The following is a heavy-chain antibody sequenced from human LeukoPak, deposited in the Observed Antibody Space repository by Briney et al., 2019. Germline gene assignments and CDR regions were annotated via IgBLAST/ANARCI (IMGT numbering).Heavy chain of an antibody. CDR3: AKDRGSYYDSSGFRTLLYYFDY. D-gene: IGHD3-22*01. V-gene: IGHV3-30*18. Sequence: GGSLRLSCAASGFTFSSYGMHGVRQAPGKGREGVAVISYDGSNKYYADSVKGRFTISGDNSKNTLYLQMNSLRAEDTAVYYCAKDRGSYYDSSGFRTLLYYFDYWGQGTLVTVSS. CDR1: GFTFSSYG. J-gene: IGHJ4*02. CDR2: ISYDGSNK.